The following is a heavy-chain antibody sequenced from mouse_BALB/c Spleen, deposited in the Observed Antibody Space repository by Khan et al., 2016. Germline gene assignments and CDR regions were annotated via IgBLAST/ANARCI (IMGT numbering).Heavy chain of an antibody. Sequence: QLQLVQSGPELKKPGETVKISCKASGYTFTNYGMNWVKQAPGKGLKWMGWINSNTGEQTYAEEFTGRFAFSLETYASTAYLQLHTLKNEATATYFGARTGDYPYYAMDYWGQGTSVTVSS. CDR2: INSNTGEQ. CDR3: ARTGDYPYYAMDY. V-gene: IGHV9-3*02. J-gene: IGHJ4*01. D-gene: IGHD2-13*01. CDR1: GYTFTNYG.